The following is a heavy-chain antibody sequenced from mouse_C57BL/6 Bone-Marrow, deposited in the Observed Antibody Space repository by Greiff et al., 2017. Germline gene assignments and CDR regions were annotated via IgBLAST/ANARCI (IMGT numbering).Heavy chain of an antibody. CDR1: GYTFTSYW. Sequence: QVQLQQPGAELVMPGASVKLSCKASGYTFTSYWMHWVKQRPGQGLEWIGEIDPSDSYTNYNQKFKGKSTLTVDKSSSPAYMQLSSLTSEDSAVYYCARWGGGSVWFAYWGKGTLVTVSA. D-gene: IGHD1-1*02. CDR3: ARWGGGSVWFAY. CDR2: IDPSDSYT. V-gene: IGHV1-69*01. J-gene: IGHJ3*01.